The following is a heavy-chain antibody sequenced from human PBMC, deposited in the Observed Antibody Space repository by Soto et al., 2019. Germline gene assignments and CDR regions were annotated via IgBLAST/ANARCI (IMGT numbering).Heavy chain of an antibody. J-gene: IGHJ6*02. CDR2: ISSSSSYI. CDR3: ARVRAAVYYYYYYGMDV. V-gene: IGHV3-21*01. CDR1: GFTFSSYS. D-gene: IGHD6-13*01. Sequence: GGSLILSCAASGFTFSSYSMNWVRQAPGKGLEWVSSISSSSSYIYYADSVKGRFTISRDNAKNSLYLQMNSLRAEDTAVYYCARVRAAVYYYYYYGMDVWGQGTTVTVSS.